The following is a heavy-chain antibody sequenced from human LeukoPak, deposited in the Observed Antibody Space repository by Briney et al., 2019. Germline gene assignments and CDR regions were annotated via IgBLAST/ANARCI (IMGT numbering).Heavy chain of an antibody. CDR2: IYTSGST. Sequence: SETLSLTCTVSGGSISSYYWSWIRQPAGKGLEWIGRIYTSGSTNYNPSLKSRVTMSVDTSKNQFSLKLSSVTAADTAVYYCARGGAIVVVCEYAFDIWGQGTMVTVSS. D-gene: IGHD3-22*01. J-gene: IGHJ3*02. V-gene: IGHV4-4*07. CDR1: GGSISSYY. CDR3: ARGGAIVVVCEYAFDI.